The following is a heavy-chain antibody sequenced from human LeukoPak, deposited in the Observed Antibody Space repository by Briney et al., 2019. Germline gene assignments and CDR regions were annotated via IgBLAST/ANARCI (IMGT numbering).Heavy chain of an antibody. Sequence: LALTCPDSRGTNNIYFWSWLRQARGKGLDWTRNIYNRGSTNYNPSLKSPVTMSVDTSKNQFSLKLSSVTAADTAYYYGAREVRDGYYRGYFDHWGQGTLVTVSS. CDR3: AREVRDGYYRGYFDH. D-gene: IGHD5-24*01. CDR1: RGTNNIYF. J-gene: IGHJ4*02. V-gene: IGHV4-59*01. CDR2: IYNRGST.